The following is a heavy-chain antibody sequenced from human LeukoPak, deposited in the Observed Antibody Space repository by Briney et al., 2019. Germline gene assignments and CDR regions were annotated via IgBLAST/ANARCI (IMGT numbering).Heavy chain of an antibody. Sequence: GGSLRLSCAASGFTFSSYEMNWVRQAPGKGLEWVSYISSSASTIYYADSVKGRFTISRDNAKNSLYLQMNSLRAEDTAVYYCARDGRSAFDIWGQGTMVTVSS. CDR1: GFTFSSYE. J-gene: IGHJ3*02. V-gene: IGHV3-48*03. CDR2: ISSSASTI. CDR3: ARDGRSAFDI.